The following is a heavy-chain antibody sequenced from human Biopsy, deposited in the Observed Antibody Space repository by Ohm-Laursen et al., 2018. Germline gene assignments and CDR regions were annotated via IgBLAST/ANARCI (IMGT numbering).Heavy chain of an antibody. J-gene: IGHJ6*02. Sequence: ATVKISCKASGYTFAGYYLHWVRQAPGHGLEWMGWINPNSGNANYAQSFQGRLTVTRDTSISTAYMELTSLTFDDAAIYYCARVPAYPSIDGYYGLDLWGQGTTVIVSS. V-gene: IGHV1-2*02. CDR3: ARVPAYPSIDGYYGLDL. CDR1: GYTFAGYY. CDR2: INPNSGNA. D-gene: IGHD3-9*01.